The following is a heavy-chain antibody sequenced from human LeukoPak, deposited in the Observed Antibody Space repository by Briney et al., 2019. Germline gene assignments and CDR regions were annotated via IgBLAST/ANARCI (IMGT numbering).Heavy chain of an antibody. Sequence: ASVKVSCKASGYTFTSYYMHWVRQAPGQGLEWMGIINPSGGSTSYAQKFQGRVTMTRDTSTSTVYMELSSLRSEDTAVYYCASVDSNGWYGAFEIDYWGQGTLVTVSS. V-gene: IGHV1-46*01. J-gene: IGHJ4*02. D-gene: IGHD6-19*01. CDR1: GYTFTSYY. CDR2: INPSGGST. CDR3: ASVDSNGWYGAFEIDY.